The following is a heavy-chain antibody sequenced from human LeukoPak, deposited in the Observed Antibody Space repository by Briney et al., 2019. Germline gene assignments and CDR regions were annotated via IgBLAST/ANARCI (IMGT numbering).Heavy chain of an antibody. J-gene: IGHJ4*02. V-gene: IGHV4-34*01. CDR1: GGSFSGYY. D-gene: IGHD5-18*01. CDR3: ARGGRWIQLWCFDY. Sequence: SETLSLTCAVYGGSFSGYYWSWIRQPPGKGLEWIGEINHSGSTNYNPSLKSRVTISADTSKNQFSLKLSSVTAADTAVYYCARGGRWIQLWCFDYWGQGTLVTVSS. CDR2: INHSGST.